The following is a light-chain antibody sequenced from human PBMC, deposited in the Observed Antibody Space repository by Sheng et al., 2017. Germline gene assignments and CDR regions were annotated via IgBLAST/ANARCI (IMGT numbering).Light chain of an antibody. J-gene: IGKJ4*01. CDR2: DAS. CDR1: QSVSGSY. V-gene: IGKV3-20*01. CDR3: QQYVTSHLT. Sequence: ETVLTQSPGTLSLSPGERATLSCKASQSVSGSYLAWFQQKPGQAPRLLIYDASTRATGIPDRFGGSGSGTDFTLTINRLEPEDFAVYYCQQYVTSHLTFGGGTKVEIK.